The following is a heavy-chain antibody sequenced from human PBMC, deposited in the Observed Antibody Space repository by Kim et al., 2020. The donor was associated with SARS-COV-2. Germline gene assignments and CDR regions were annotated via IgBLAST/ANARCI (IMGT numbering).Heavy chain of an antibody. J-gene: IGHJ5*02. CDR3: ARDHVTRGWFDP. V-gene: IGHV4-59*01. CDR1: GGSISSYY. CDR2: IYYSGST. D-gene: IGHD2-21*02. Sequence: SETLSLTCTVSGGSISSYYWSWIRQPPGKGLEWIGYIYYSGSTNYNPSLKSRVTISVDTSKNQFSLKLSSVTAADTAVYYCARDHVTRGWFDPWGQGTLVTVSS.